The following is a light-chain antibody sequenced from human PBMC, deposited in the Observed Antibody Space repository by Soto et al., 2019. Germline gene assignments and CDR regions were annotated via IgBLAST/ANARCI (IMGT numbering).Light chain of an antibody. CDR1: ISDVGGYNY. Sequence: HSARAQQRSASGSPGQSVTISCTGTISDVGGYNYVSWYQQHPGKAPKLIISEVSKRPSGVPDRFSGSKSGNTASLTVSGLQAEDEADYYCTSHAGSNNYVFGTGTKVTVL. V-gene: IGLV2-8*01. CDR2: EVS. CDR3: TSHAGSNNYV. J-gene: IGLJ1*01.